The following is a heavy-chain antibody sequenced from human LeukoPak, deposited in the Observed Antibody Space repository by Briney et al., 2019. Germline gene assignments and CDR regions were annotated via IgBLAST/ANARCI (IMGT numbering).Heavy chain of an antibody. D-gene: IGHD6-13*01. J-gene: IGHJ5*02. CDR3: ARGRRNNRGYSSSPGRYNWFDP. Sequence: PSETLSLTCAVYGGSFSGYYWSWIRQPPGKGLEWIGEINHSGSTNYNPSLKSRVTISVDTSKNQFSLKLSSVTAADTAVYYCARGRRNNRGYSSSPGRYNWFDPWGQGTLVTVSS. CDR2: INHSGST. CDR1: GGSFSGYY. V-gene: IGHV4-34*01.